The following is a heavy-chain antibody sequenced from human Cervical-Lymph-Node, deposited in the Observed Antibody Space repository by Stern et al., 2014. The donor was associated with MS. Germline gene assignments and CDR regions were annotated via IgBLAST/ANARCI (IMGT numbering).Heavy chain of an antibody. Sequence: QAQLGQAVAEVKKPEASVKVSCKSSGYTLTNYPLHWGRQAPGKRPEWMGWIHPGNGDAKYSQNFQDRVTITRDTSANTVYMELRSLRVEDTAMYYCARGYSTTYLDYWGQGTLVTVSS. CDR3: ARGYSTTYLDY. D-gene: IGHD6-13*01. J-gene: IGHJ4*02. CDR2: IHPGNGDA. CDR1: GYTLTNYP. V-gene: IGHV1-3*01.